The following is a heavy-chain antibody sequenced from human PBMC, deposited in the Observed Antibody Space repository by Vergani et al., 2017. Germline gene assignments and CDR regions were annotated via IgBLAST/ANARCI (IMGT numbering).Heavy chain of an antibody. Sequence: EVQLLESGGGLVQPGGSLRLSCAASGFTFSSYAMSWVRQAPGKGLEWVSAISGSGGSTYYADSVKGRFTISRDNAKNSLYLQMNSLRSEDTAVYYCARAHRRMPLGVYYYGMDVWGQGTTVTVSS. CDR1: GFTFSSYA. V-gene: IGHV3-23*01. J-gene: IGHJ6*02. CDR3: ARAHRRMPLGVYYYGMDV. CDR2: ISGSGGST. D-gene: IGHD2-2*01.